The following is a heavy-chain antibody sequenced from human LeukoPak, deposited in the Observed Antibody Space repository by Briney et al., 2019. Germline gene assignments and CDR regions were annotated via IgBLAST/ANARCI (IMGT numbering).Heavy chain of an antibody. D-gene: IGHD1-1*01. V-gene: IGHV3-48*02. Sequence: PGGSLGLSCGASGFRLGSYSMDWVRQAPGKGLEWVSHINSGSYTIYYADSVKGRFTISRDNAGNSLYLQMNSLRDEDTAVYYCARVLLERPGIDSFDMWGQGTMVTVSS. J-gene: IGHJ3*02. CDR3: ARVLLERPGIDSFDM. CDR2: INSGSYTI. CDR1: GFRLGSYS.